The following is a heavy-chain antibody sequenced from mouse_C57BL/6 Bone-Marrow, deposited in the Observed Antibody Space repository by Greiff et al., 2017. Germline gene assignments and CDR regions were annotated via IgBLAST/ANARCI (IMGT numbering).Heavy chain of an antibody. Sequence: EVKVVESGGGLVKPGGSLKLSCAASGFTFSDYGMHWVRQAPEKGLEWVAYISSGSSTIYYAFTVKVRFTISRDDAKSTLFLQMTSLRSEDTAMYYCARGEYNYEGAGFAYWGQGTLVTVSA. D-gene: IGHD2-12*01. V-gene: IGHV5-17*01. CDR3: ARGEYNYEGAGFAY. J-gene: IGHJ3*01. CDR2: ISSGSSTI. CDR1: GFTFSDYG.